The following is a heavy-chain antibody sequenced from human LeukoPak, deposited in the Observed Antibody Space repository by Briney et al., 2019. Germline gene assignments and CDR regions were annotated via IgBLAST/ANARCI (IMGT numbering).Heavy chain of an antibody. CDR3: ARDRDWGRLDAFDI. CDR2: IIPIFGTA. V-gene: IGHV1-69*05. D-gene: IGHD2-21*02. Sequence: GASVKVSCKASGGTFSSYAISWVRQAPGQGLEWMGGIIPIFGTANYAQKFQGRVTMTRDTSTSTVYMELSSLISEDTAVYYCARDRDWGRLDAFDIWGQGTMVTVSS. J-gene: IGHJ3*02. CDR1: GGTFSSYA.